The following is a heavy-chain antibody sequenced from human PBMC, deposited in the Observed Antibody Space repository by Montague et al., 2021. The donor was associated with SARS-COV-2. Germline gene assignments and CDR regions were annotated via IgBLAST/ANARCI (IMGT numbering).Heavy chain of an antibody. D-gene: IGHD2-21*01. V-gene: IGHV4-59*01. CDR2: IFYTGST. J-gene: IGHJ5*01. Sequence: SETLSLTCTVSFGSISTCYWSWIRQPPGKGLEWIGFIFYTGSTKYNPSLKRRVSISLDTSKNQFSLKLSSVTAADTAVYYCARQDTWAYCGDECYRGWFDSWGQGTLVTVSS. CDR1: FGSISTCY. CDR3: ARQDTWAYCGDECYRGWFDS.